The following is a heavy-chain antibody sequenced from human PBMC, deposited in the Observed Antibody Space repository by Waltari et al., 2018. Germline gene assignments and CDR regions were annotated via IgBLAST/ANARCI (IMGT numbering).Heavy chain of an antibody. J-gene: IGHJ4*02. CDR2: SKSDGSST. V-gene: IGHV3-74*01. Sequence: EVQLVESGGGLVQPGGSLRLSCAASGFTFSSHWMYWVRQTLGKGLVLVLGSKSDGSSTSYADAGKGRVTISRDNAKNTLYLQMNSLRAEDTAVYYCVRDSSGTYWGQGTQVTVSS. D-gene: IGHD3-22*01. CDR3: VRDSSGTY. CDR1: GFTFSSHW.